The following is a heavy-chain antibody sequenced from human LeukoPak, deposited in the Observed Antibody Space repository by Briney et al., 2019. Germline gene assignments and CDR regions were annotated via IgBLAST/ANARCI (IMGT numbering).Heavy chain of an antibody. J-gene: IGHJ4*02. CDR2: IWYDGSNK. D-gene: IGHD2-15*01. V-gene: IGHV3-33*01. CDR1: GFTLSSYG. CDR3: VRGQDGYYDY. Sequence: SGGSLRLSCAASGFTLSSYGMYWVRQAPGKGLEWVAVIWYDGSNKYYADSVKGRFTISRDNSKNTLYLQMNSLRAEDTAVYYCVRGQDGYYDYWGQGTLVTVSS.